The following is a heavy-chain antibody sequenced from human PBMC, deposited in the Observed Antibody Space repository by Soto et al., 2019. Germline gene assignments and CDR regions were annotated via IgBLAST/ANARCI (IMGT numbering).Heavy chain of an antibody. V-gene: IGHV2-5*02. J-gene: IGHJ1*01. CDR1: GFSLNTGGET. Sequence: QITLKESGPPLVRPTQPLTLTCVFSGFSLNTGGETVGWIRQPPGKALEWVALIYWDDGKRYSPSLKSRLTITKETSRNQVVLTMTNVDPEDTATYFCAHSPAPRVYFQHWGEGTLVTVSS. D-gene: IGHD3-10*01. CDR2: IYWDDGK. CDR3: AHSPAPRVYFQH.